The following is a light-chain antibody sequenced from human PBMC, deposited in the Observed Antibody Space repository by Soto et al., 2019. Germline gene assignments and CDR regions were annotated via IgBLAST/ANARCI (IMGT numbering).Light chain of an antibody. CDR2: GAS. J-gene: IGKJ1*01. CDR3: QQYNNWPPWT. Sequence: EIVMTQSPATLSVSPGERATLSCRASQSVSSNLAWYQQKPGQAPRLLIYGASTRATGIPARFSGSGSGTEFTLTISSLQSEDFAVYDCQQYNNWPPWTFGQGNKVEIK. V-gene: IGKV3-15*01. CDR1: QSVSSN.